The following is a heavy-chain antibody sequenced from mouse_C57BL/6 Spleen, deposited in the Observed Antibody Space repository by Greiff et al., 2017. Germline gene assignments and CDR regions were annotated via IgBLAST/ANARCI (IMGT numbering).Heavy chain of an antibody. Sequence: EVQRVESGEGLVKPGGSLKLSCAASGFTFRSYAMSWVRQTPEKRLEWVAYISSGGDYIYYADTVKGRFTISRDNARNTLYLQMSRLKSDDTAMYYCTREPITTVVEEDAMDYWGQGTSVTVSS. D-gene: IGHD1-1*01. J-gene: IGHJ4*01. V-gene: IGHV5-9-1*02. CDR1: GFTFRSYA. CDR3: TREPITTVVEEDAMDY. CDR2: ISSGGDYI.